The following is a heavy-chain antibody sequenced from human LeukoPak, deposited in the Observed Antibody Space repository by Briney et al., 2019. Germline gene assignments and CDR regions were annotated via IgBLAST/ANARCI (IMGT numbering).Heavy chain of an antibody. CDR2: IYITGST. Sequence: SETLSLTCTVSSGSFSSYYWNWIRQPAGKGLEWIGRIYITGSTNYNPSLKSRVTISVDTSKNQFSLKLSSVTAADTAVYYCARDAPYYFDYWGQGTLVTVSS. CDR1: SGSFSSYY. J-gene: IGHJ4*02. V-gene: IGHV4-4*07. CDR3: ARDAPYYFDY.